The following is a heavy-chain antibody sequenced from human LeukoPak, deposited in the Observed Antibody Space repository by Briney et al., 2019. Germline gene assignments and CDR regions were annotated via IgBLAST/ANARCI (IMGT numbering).Heavy chain of an antibody. CDR3: ARHDRIQLWLLLDY. D-gene: IGHD5-18*01. CDR1: GFTFSSYA. J-gene: IGHJ4*02. Sequence: PGGSLRLSCAASGFTFSSYAMHWVRQAPGKGLEWVAVISYDGSNKYYADSVKGRFTISRDNSKNTLYLQMNSLRAEDTAVYYCARHDRIQLWLLLDYWGQGTPVTVSS. CDR2: ISYDGSNK. V-gene: IGHV3-30*04.